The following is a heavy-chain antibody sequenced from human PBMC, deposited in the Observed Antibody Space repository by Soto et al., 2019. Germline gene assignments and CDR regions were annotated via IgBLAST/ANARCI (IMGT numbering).Heavy chain of an antibody. V-gene: IGHV3-74*01. J-gene: IGHJ4*02. CDR3: ARGGTSTTYWGFFYN. CDR2: LNPNGTFT. CDR1: GFTFSGYW. D-gene: IGHD7-27*01. Sequence: EVQLVESGGGLVQPGGSLRLSCAGSGFTFSGYWMHWVRQAPGKGPVWVSRLNPNGTFTTNADSVKGRFTISRDNAKNTVYLQMNSLRADDTAVYYCARGGTSTTYWGFFYNWRQGTLVTVSS.